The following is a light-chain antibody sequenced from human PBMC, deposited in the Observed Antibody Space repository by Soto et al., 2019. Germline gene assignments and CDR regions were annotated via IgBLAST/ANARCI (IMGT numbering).Light chain of an antibody. J-gene: IGKJ1*01. CDR1: HSVSRN. Sequence: EVVMTQSPATLSVSPGERVTLLCRASHSVSRNLAWYQQKPGQSPRLLIYGASTRATGTPARFSGSGSGTEFTRTISSLQSEDVAVYYCQQYDNAWTFGQGAKVEIK. CDR2: GAS. CDR3: QQYDNAWT. V-gene: IGKV3-15*01.